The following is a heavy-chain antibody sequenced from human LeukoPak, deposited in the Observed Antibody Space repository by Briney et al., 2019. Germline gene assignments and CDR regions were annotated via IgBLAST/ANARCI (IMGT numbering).Heavy chain of an antibody. CDR1: GLTFSSYA. D-gene: IGHD1-26*01. Sequence: GGSLRLSCAASGLTFSSYAMHWVRQAPGKGLEWVAVISYDGSSKYYADSVKGRFTISRDNSKNTLYLQMNSLRAEDTAVYYCARSIVGATYFDYWGQGTLVTVSS. CDR2: ISYDGSSK. J-gene: IGHJ4*02. V-gene: IGHV3-30-3*01. CDR3: ARSIVGATYFDY.